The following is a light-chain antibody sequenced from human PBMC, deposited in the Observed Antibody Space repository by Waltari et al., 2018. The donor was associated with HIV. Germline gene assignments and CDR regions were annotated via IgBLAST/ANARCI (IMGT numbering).Light chain of an antibody. V-gene: IGLV2-14*01. J-gene: IGLJ3*02. CDR2: DVS. CDR1: SSDVGGYNY. Sequence: QSALTQPASVSGSPGQSITISCTGTSSDVGGYNYVSWYQQHPGKAPKLMIYDVSNLPSGVANRFSGSKSGNTASLTISGRRAEDEADYYCSSYTSSSTWVFGGGTKLTVL. CDR3: SSYTSSSTWV.